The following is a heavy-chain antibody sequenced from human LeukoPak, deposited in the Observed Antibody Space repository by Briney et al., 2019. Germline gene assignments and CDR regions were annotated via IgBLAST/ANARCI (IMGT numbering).Heavy chain of an antibody. V-gene: IGHV3-30*03. D-gene: IGHD2-2*01. CDR1: GFTFSSYG. CDR2: ISYDGSNK. J-gene: IGHJ3*02. CDR3: ARGRVAAAMLEAFDI. Sequence: GRSLRLSCAASGFTFSSYGMHWVRQAPAKGLEWVAIISYDGSNKYYADSVKGRFTISRDNSKSTLYLQMNSLRAEDTAVYYCARGRVAAAMLEAFDIWGQGTMVTVSS.